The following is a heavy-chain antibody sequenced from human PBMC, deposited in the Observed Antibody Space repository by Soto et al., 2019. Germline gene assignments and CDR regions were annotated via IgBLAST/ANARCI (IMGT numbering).Heavy chain of an antibody. V-gene: IGHV1-18*01. CDR2: ISAYNGNT. J-gene: IGHJ4*02. CDR3: ARDFRYGDMATVTPPDY. Sequence: ASVKVSCKASGYTFTSYGISWVRQAPGQGLEWMGWISAYNGNTNYAQKLQGRVTMTTDTSTSTAYMELRSLRSDDTAVYYCARDFRYGDMATVTPPDYWGQGTLVTVSS. CDR1: GYTFTSYG. D-gene: IGHD4-17*01.